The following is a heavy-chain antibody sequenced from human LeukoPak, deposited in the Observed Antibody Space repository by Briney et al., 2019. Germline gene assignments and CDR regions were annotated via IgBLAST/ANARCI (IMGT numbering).Heavy chain of an antibody. Sequence: GGSLRLSCAASGFTFDDYAMHWVRQAPGKGLEWVSLISGDGGSTYYADSVKGRFTISRDNSKNSLYLQMNSLRTEDTALYYLAKAPGDGLQGPPPAFDYWGQGTLVTVSS. V-gene: IGHV3-43*02. CDR3: AKAPGDGLQGPPPAFDY. CDR1: GFTFDDYA. CDR2: ISGDGGST. J-gene: IGHJ4*02. D-gene: IGHD5-24*01.